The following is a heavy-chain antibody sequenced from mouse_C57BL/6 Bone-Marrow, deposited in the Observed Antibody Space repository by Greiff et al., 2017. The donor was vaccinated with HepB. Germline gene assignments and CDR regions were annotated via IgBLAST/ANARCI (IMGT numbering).Heavy chain of an antibody. CDR2: INPSNGGT. D-gene: IGHD1-1*01. CDR1: GYTFTSYW. V-gene: IGHV1-53*01. CDR3: ARDYYGSYYAMDY. Sequence: QVHVKQPGTELVKPGASVKLSCKASGYTFTSYWMHWVKQRPGQGLEWIGNINPSNGGTNYNEKFKSKATLTVDKSSSTAYMLLSSLTSEDSAVYYCARDYYGSYYAMDYWGQGTSVTVSS. J-gene: IGHJ4*01.